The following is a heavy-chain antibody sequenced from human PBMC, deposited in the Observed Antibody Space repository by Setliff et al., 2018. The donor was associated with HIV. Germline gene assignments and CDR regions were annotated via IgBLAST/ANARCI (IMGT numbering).Heavy chain of an antibody. CDR3: ARVGNNRLQFFDH. J-gene: IGHJ4*02. Sequence: ASVKVSCKTSGYTFKSYDINWVRQAPGQRPEWMARINAGNGNREYSPKFQGRVTITADTSASKMYMELSSLRSEDTAVYYCARVGNNRLQFFDHWGQGTLVTVSS. CDR1: GYTFKSYD. D-gene: IGHD5-12*01. V-gene: IGHV1-3*01. CDR2: INAGNGNR.